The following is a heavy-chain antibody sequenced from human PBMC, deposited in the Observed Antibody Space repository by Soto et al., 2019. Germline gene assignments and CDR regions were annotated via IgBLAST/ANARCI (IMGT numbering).Heavy chain of an antibody. CDR1: GGSISIGGYY. D-gene: IGHD3-3*01. V-gene: IGHV4-31*03. J-gene: IGHJ5*02. CDR2: IYYSGST. CDR3: ARVIRFLEWPSRGFDP. Sequence: PSETLSLTCTVSGGSISIGGYYWSWIRHHPGKGLEWIGYIYYSGSTYYNPSLKSRVTISVDTSKNQFSLKLSSVTAADTAVYYCARVIRFLEWPSRGFDPWGQGTLVTVSS.